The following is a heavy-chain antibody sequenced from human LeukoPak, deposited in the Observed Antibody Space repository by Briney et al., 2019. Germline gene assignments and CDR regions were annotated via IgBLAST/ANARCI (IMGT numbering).Heavy chain of an antibody. Sequence: GGSLRLSCAASGFTFDDYGMSWVRQAPGEGLEWVSGINWNGGSTGYADSVKGRFTISRDNAKNSLYLQMNSLRAEATALYHCARGLTSSSYGMDVWGQGTTVTVSS. CDR3: ARGLTSSSYGMDV. CDR2: INWNGGST. J-gene: IGHJ6*02. V-gene: IGHV3-20*01. CDR1: GFTFDDYG. D-gene: IGHD6-13*01.